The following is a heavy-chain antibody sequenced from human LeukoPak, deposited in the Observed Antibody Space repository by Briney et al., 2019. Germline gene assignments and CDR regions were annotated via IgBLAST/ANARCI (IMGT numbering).Heavy chain of an antibody. J-gene: IGHJ6*02. V-gene: IGHV1-69*13. CDR3: ARYIVVVPTAMSGDYYYGMDV. Sequence: ASVKVSCKASGGTFSSYAISWVRQAPGQGLEWMGGIIPIFGTANYAQKFQGRVTITADESTSTAYMELSSLRSEDTAVYYCARYIVVVPTAMSGDYYYGMDVWGQGTTVTVSS. CDR2: IIPIFGTA. D-gene: IGHD2-2*01. CDR1: GGTFSSYA.